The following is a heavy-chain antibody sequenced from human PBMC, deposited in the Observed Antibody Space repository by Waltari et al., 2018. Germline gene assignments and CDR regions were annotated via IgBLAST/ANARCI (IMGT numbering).Heavy chain of an antibody. V-gene: IGHV1-69*01. Sequence: QVQLVQSGAEVKKPGSSVKVSCKASGGTFSSYAISWVRQAPGQGLEWMGGISPIFGTANYAQKFQGRVTITADESTSTAYMELSSLRSEDTAVYYCARGPGYCSSTSCQSGRYFDYWGQGTLVTVSS. CDR2: ISPIFGTA. CDR1: GGTFSSYA. J-gene: IGHJ4*02. CDR3: ARGPGYCSSTSCQSGRYFDY. D-gene: IGHD2-2*01.